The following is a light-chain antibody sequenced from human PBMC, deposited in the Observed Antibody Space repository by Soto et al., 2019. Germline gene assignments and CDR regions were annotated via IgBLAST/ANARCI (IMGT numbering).Light chain of an antibody. J-gene: IGLJ1*01. CDR3: SSYVGSNNYV. V-gene: IGLV2-8*01. CDR2: EVT. CDR1: SSDVGRYNF. Sequence: QSALTQPPSASGSPGQSVTISCIGTSSDVGRYNFVSWYQHHPGKAPKLIIYEVTKRPSGVPDRFSGSKSGNTASLTVSGLQADDEADSFCSSYVGSNNYVFGTGTTSPS.